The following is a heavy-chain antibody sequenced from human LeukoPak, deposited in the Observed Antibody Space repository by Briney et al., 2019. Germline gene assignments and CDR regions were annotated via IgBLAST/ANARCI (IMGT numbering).Heavy chain of an antibody. V-gene: IGHV1-46*01. CDR3: AREGGYCSGGSCYSGSAFDI. CDR2: INPSGGST. Sequence: GSVKVSCKASGYTFTAYYMHWVRQAPGQGLEWMGIINPSGGSTSYAQKFQGRVTMTRDMSTSTVYMELSSLRSEDTAVYYCAREGGYCSGGSCYSGSAFDIWGQGTMVTVSS. J-gene: IGHJ3*02. CDR1: GYTFTAYY. D-gene: IGHD2-15*01.